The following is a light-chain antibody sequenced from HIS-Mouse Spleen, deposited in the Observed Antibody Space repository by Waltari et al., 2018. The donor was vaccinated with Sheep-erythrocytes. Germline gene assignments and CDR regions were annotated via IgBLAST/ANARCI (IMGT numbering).Light chain of an antibody. CDR3: QSADSSGTYV. Sequence: SYELTQPPSVSVSPGQTARITCPGDALPKQHAYWYQQKPGQAPVVVIYKDSERPPGIPERFSGSSSGTTVTLTISGVQAEDEADYYCQSADSSGTYVFGTGTKVTVL. CDR2: KDS. J-gene: IGLJ1*01. CDR1: ALPKQH. V-gene: IGLV3-25*03.